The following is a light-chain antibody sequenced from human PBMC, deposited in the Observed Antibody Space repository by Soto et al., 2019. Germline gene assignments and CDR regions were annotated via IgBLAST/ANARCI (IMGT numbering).Light chain of an antibody. CDR3: SSFAGTNSFV. Sequence: QSALTQPPSASGSPGQSVTISCTGSSSDVGGYDYVAWYQQYSGKAPKLLIYEVSKRPSGVPDRIFGSKSYTTASLTVSGLQAEDEADYYCSSFAGTNSFVFGTGTKLTVL. V-gene: IGLV2-8*01. J-gene: IGLJ1*01. CDR2: EVS. CDR1: SSDVGGYDY.